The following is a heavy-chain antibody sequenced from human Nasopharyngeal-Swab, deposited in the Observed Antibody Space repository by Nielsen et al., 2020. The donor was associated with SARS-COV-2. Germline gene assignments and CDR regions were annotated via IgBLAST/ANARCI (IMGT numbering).Heavy chain of an antibody. CDR3: VRELDYFDS. CDR2: ISGSGGST. Sequence: GGSLRLSCTASGFTFSSYAMSWVRQAPGKGLEWVSAISGSGGSTYYADSVKGRFTISRDDAKNSLYLQLNTLRVEDTAVYYCVRELDYFDSWGQGTLVTVSS. J-gene: IGHJ4*02. V-gene: IGHV3-23*01. CDR1: GFTFSSYA. D-gene: IGHD1-1*01.